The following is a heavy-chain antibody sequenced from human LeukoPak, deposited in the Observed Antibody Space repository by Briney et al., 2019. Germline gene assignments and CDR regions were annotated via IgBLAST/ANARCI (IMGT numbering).Heavy chain of an antibody. Sequence: PGGSLRLSCAASGFTFSSYGMHWVRQAPGKGLEWVAVISYDGSNKYYADSVKGRFTISRDNSKNTLYLQMNSLRAEDTAVYYCARGRGYNYGPPDYWGQGTLVTVS. CDR3: ARGRGYNYGPPDY. J-gene: IGHJ4*02. D-gene: IGHD5-18*01. V-gene: IGHV3-30*03. CDR1: GFTFSSYG. CDR2: ISYDGSNK.